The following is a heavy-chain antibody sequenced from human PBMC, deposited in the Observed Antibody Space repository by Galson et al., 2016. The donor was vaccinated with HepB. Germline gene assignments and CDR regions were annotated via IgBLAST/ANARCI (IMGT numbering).Heavy chain of an antibody. Sequence: SLRLSCAASGFAFSSHWMTWVRQAPGKGLEWVSYISSSGSTIYYADSVKGRFTISRDNAKNSLYQQMNSLRAEDTAVYYRARVVPLYSGGWYVRGDGWFDPWGQGTLVTVSS. J-gene: IGHJ5*02. CDR2: ISSSGSTI. CDR3: ARVVPLYSGGWYVRGDGWFDP. V-gene: IGHV3-48*03. D-gene: IGHD6-19*01. CDR1: GFAFSSHW.